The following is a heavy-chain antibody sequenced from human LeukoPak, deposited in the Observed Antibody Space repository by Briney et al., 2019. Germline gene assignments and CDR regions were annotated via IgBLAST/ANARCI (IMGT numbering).Heavy chain of an antibody. D-gene: IGHD6-6*01. CDR3: ARDPAARRGQGAFDI. V-gene: IGHV4-39*07. Sequence: SETLSLTCTVSGGSISSSSYYWGWIRRPPGKGLEWIGSIYYSGSTYYNPSLKSRVTISVDTSKNQFSLKLSSVTAADTAVYYCARDPAARRGQGAFDIWGQGTMVTVSS. J-gene: IGHJ3*02. CDR2: IYYSGST. CDR1: GGSISSSSYY.